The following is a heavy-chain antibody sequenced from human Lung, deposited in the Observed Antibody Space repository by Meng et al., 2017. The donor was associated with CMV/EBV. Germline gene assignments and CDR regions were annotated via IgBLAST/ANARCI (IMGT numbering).Heavy chain of an antibody. J-gene: IGHJ6*01. CDR1: GGMFSSYA. Sequence: SXXVACXASGGMFSSYAISWVRQAPGQGLEWMGGIVPILGITTYAQNFHDRVTITADKSTSTAYMQLNSLRSEYTAVYYCTDSRLYSSASFVQGYYNGVEVWXQGNXVTGSS. D-gene: IGHD6-19*01. CDR3: TDSRLYSSASFVQGYYNGVEV. V-gene: IGHV1-69*10. CDR2: IVPILGIT.